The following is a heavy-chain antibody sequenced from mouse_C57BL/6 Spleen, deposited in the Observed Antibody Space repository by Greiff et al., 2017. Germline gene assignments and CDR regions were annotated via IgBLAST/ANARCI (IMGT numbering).Heavy chain of an antibody. CDR1: GYTFTSYW. CDR3: ARSDYYGISYDYYAMDY. D-gene: IGHD1-1*01. Sequence: QVQLQQPGAELVKPGASVKLSCKASGYTFTSYWMNWVKQRPGQGLEWIGMIHPNSGSNNYNEKFTSKATLTVDKSSSTAYMQLSSLQSEDSAVYYCARSDYYGISYDYYAMDYWGQGTSVTVSS. J-gene: IGHJ4*01. V-gene: IGHV1-64*01. CDR2: IHPNSGSN.